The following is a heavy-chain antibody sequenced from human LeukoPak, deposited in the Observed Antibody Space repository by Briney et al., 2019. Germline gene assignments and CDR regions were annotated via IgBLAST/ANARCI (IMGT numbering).Heavy chain of an antibody. V-gene: IGHV1-24*01. D-gene: IGHD2-2*01. Sequence: ASVKVSCKVSGYTLTELSMHWVRQAPGKGLEWMGGFDPEDGETIYAQKFQGRVTMTEDTSTDTAYMELSSLRSEDTAAYYCAAVTMGAEYFQHWGQGTLVTVSS. J-gene: IGHJ1*01. CDR3: AAVTMGAEYFQH. CDR2: FDPEDGET. CDR1: GYTLTELS.